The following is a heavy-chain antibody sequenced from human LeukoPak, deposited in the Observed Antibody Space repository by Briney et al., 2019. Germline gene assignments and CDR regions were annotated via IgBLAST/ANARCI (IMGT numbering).Heavy chain of an antibody. V-gene: IGHV3-48*03. J-gene: IGHJ4*02. CDR2: ISISGVTQ. Sequence: LAGGSLRLSCATSGFTFSRYDYNWVRQAPGKGLEWISYISISGVTQYYADSVRGRFTVSRDNARDSLYLQMDSLRAEDTATYYCTSHGSTYYFDYCGQGTQVTVSS. D-gene: IGHD5/OR15-5a*01. CDR1: GFTFSRYD. CDR3: TSHGSTYYFDY.